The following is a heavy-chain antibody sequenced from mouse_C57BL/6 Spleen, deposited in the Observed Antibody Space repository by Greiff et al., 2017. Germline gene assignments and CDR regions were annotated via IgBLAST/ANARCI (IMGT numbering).Heavy chain of an antibody. CDR2: ISNLAYSI. D-gene: IGHD1-1*01. V-gene: IGHV5-15*01. Sequence: EVMLVESGGGLVQPGGSLKLSCAASGFTFSDYGMAWVRQAPRKGPEWVAFISNLAYSIYYADTVTGRFTISRENAKNTLYLEMSSLRSEDTAMYYCATLTEGAMDYWGQGTSVTVSS. CDR3: ATLTEGAMDY. CDR1: GFTFSDYG. J-gene: IGHJ4*01.